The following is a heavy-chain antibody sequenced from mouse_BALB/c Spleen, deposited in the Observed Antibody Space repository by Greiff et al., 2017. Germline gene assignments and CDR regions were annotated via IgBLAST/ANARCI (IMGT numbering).Heavy chain of an antibody. CDR3: ARDSLRRYYAMDY. CDR1: GFTFTDYY. V-gene: IGHV7-3*02. J-gene: IGHJ4*01. CDR2: IRNKANGYTT. D-gene: IGHD1-2*01. Sequence: EVQLQESGGGLVQPGGSLRLSCATSGFTFTDYYMSWVRQPPGKALEWLGFIRNKANGYTTEYSASVKGRFTISRDNSQSILYLQMNTLRAEDSATYYCARDSLRRYYAMDYWGQGTSVTVSS.